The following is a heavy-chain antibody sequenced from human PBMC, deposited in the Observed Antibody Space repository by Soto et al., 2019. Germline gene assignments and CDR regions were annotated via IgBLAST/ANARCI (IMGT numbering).Heavy chain of an antibody. D-gene: IGHD3-16*02. V-gene: IGHV4-34*01. CDR2: INHSGGT. J-gene: IGHJ4*02. CDR1: GGSFSGYY. Sequence: SETLSLTCAVSGGSFSGYYWSWIRLSPGKGLEWIGDINHSGGTNYNPSLKSRVTISGDTSRSQFSLRLSSVTAADTAVYYCARGLPLSGNFWNRYYYFDSWGLGTLVTVSS. CDR3: ARGLPLSGNFWNRYYYFDS.